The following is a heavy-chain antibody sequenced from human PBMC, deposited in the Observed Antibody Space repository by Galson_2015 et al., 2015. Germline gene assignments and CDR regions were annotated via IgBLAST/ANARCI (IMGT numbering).Heavy chain of an antibody. V-gene: IGHV6-1*01. CDR3: ARDHFVAGKNSDYYYYGMGV. J-gene: IGHJ6*02. Sequence: CAISGDSVSSNSAAWNWIRQSPSRGLEWLGRTYYRSKWYNDYAVSVKSRITINPDTSKNQFSLQLNSVTPEDTAVYYCARDHFVAGKNSDYYYYGMGVWGQGTTVTVSS. D-gene: IGHD6-19*01. CDR1: GDSVSSNSAA. CDR2: TYYRSKWYN.